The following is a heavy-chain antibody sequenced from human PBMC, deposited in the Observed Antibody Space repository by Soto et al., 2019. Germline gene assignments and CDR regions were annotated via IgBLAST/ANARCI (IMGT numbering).Heavy chain of an antibody. CDR1: GFTVSSNY. V-gene: IGHV3-66*01. CDR3: ARERSRSNYGELVYYYYGMDV. Sequence: PGGSLRLSCAASGFTVSSNYMSWVRQAPGKGLEWVSVIYSGGSTYYADSVKGRFTISRDNSKNTLYLQMNSLRAEDTAVYYCARERSRSNYGELVYYYYGMDVWGQGTTVTVSS. D-gene: IGHD4-4*01. CDR2: IYSGGST. J-gene: IGHJ6*02.